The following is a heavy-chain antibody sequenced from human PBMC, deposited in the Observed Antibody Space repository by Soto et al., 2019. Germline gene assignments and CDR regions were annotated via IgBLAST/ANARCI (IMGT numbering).Heavy chain of an antibody. CDR2: INPNSGGT. CDR1: GYTFTGYY. V-gene: IGHV1-2*02. J-gene: IGHJ6*02. CDR3: ARDPPRYSGPYGMDV. Sequence: ASVKVSCKASGYTFTGYYMHWVRQAPGQGLEWMGWINPNSGGTNYAQKFQGRVTMTRDTSISTAYMELSRLRSDDTAVYYCARDPPRYSGPYGMDVWGQGTTVTVSS. D-gene: IGHD5-12*01.